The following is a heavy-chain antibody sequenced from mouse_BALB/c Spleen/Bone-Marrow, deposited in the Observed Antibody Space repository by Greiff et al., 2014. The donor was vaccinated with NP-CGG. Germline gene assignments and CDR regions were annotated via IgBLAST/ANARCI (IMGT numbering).Heavy chain of an antibody. D-gene: IGHD3-1*01. CDR1: GYTFSSYW. Sequence: LVESGAELMEPGASVKISCKATGYTFSSYWIEWVKQRPGHGLEWIGEILPGSGSTNYNGKFKGKATFTADTSSNTAYMQLSSLTSEDSAVYYCARELGLRLAYWGQGTLVTVSA. CDR2: ILPGSGST. CDR3: ARELGLRLAY. J-gene: IGHJ3*01. V-gene: IGHV1-9*01.